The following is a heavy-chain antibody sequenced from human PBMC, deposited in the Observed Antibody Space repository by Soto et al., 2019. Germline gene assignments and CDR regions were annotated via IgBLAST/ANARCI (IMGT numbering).Heavy chain of an antibody. J-gene: IGHJ6*03. D-gene: IGHD2-2*02. CDR3: ARRKYQLLNLYYYYYYMDV. V-gene: IGHV3-11*01. Sequence: PGGSLRLSCAASGFTFSDYYMSWIRQAPGKGLEWVSYISSSGSTIYYADSVKGRFTISRDNAKNSLYLQMNSLRAEDTAVYYCARRKYQLLNLYYYYYYMDVWGKGTTVTVSS. CDR2: ISSSGSTI. CDR1: GFTFSDYY.